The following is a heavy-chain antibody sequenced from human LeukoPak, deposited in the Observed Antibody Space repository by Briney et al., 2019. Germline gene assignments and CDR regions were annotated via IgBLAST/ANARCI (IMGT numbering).Heavy chain of an antibody. CDR1: GFTFSSYS. Sequence: GGSLRLSCAASGFTFSSYSMNWVRQAPGKGLEWVSYISGSSGTRYYADSVKGRFTISRDNAKNSLYLQMNSLRAEDTAVYYCARAPYTSGWYRGDNDYWGQGTLVTVPS. D-gene: IGHD6-19*01. CDR2: ISGSSGTR. J-gene: IGHJ4*02. CDR3: ARAPYTSGWYRGDNDY. V-gene: IGHV3-48*01.